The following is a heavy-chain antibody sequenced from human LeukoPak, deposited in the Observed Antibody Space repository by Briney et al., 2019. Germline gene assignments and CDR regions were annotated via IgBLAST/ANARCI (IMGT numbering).Heavy chain of an antibody. J-gene: IGHJ3*02. CDR1: GFTFSSYG. Sequence: GGSLRLSCAASGFTFSSYGMHWVRQAPGKGLEWVAVISYDGSNKYYADSVKGRFAISRDNSKNTLYLQMNSLRAEDTAVYYCARATAAAGMEGAFDIWGQGTMVTVSS. V-gene: IGHV3-30*03. CDR2: ISYDGSNK. CDR3: ARATAAAGMEGAFDI. D-gene: IGHD6-13*01.